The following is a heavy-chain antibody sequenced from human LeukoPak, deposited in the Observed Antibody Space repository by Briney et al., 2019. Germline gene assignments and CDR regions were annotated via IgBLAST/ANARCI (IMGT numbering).Heavy chain of an antibody. CDR1: GGSFSGYY. J-gene: IGHJ4*02. Sequence: SETLSLTCAVYGGSFSGYYWSWIRQPPGKGLEWIGEIYHSGSTNYNPSLKSRVTISVDTSKNQFSLKLSSVTAADTAVYYCATTTTVVPPGLDYWGQGTLVTVSS. V-gene: IGHV4-34*01. CDR2: IYHSGST. D-gene: IGHD4-23*01. CDR3: ATTTTVVPPGLDY.